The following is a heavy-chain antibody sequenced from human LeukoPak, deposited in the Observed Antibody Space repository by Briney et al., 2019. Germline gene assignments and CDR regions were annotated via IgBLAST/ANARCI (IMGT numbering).Heavy chain of an antibody. J-gene: IGHJ4*02. D-gene: IGHD6-13*01. V-gene: IGHV4-59*12. CDR1: GGSISSYY. Sequence: SETLSLTCTVSGGSISSYYWSWIRQPPGKGLEWIGYIYHSGSTYYNPSLKSRVTISVDRSKNQFSLKLNSVTAADTAVYYCARDPVAAAGKQYWGQGTLVTVSS. CDR2: IYHSGST. CDR3: ARDPVAAAGKQY.